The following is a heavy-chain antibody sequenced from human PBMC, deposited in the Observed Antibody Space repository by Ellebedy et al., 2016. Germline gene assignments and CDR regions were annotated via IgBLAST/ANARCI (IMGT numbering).Heavy chain of an antibody. CDR2: ISSSSSYI. V-gene: IGHV3-21*01. Sequence: GESLKISXAASGFTFSSYSMNWVRQAPGKGLEWVSSISSSSSYIYYADSVKGRFTISRDNAKNSLYLQMNSLRAEDTAVYYCERGLEVRFLEWLPVYWGQGTLVTVSS. CDR1: GFTFSSYS. CDR3: ERGLEVRFLEWLPVY. J-gene: IGHJ4*02. D-gene: IGHD3-3*01.